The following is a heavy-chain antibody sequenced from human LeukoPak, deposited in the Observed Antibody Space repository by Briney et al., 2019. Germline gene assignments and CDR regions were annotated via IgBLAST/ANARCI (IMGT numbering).Heavy chain of an antibody. Sequence: SETLSLTCTVSGGSINSNYWSWIRQPAGKGLEWIGRIYTSGSTNYNPSLKSRVTISVDTSKNQFSLKLSSVTAADTAVYYCARESYDFWSGYYYYYYYMDVWGKGTAVTVSS. J-gene: IGHJ6*03. CDR1: GGSINSNY. CDR3: ARESYDFWSGYYYYYYYMDV. D-gene: IGHD3-3*01. CDR2: IYTSGST. V-gene: IGHV4-4*07.